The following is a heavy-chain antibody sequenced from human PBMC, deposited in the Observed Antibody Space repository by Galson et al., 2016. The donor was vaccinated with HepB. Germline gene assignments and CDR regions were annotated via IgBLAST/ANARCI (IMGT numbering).Heavy chain of an antibody. J-gene: IGHJ6*02. CDR2: IYHSGST. D-gene: IGHD5-12*01. Sequence: TLSLTCVVSGGSISSGGFSWIWIRQPPGKGLEWIGYIYHSGSTYHNPSLKSRVTISVDTYKNQFSLKMRSVTAADTAVYYLARGGGYSGSRLNPHYYGISVWGQGTTVTVSS. V-gene: IGHV4-30-2*01. CDR1: GGSISSGGFS. CDR3: ARGGGYSGSRLNPHYYGISV.